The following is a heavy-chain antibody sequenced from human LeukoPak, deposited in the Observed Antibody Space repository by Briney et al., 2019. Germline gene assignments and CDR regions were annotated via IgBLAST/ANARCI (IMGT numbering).Heavy chain of an antibody. CDR1: GGSFSGYY. CDR2: INHSGST. CDR3: ARGRHLHRDPRVFDY. J-gene: IGHJ4*02. V-gene: IGHV4-34*01. Sequence: PSETLSLTCAVYGGSFSGYYWSWIRQPPGKGLEWIGEINHSGSTNYNPSHKSRVTISVDTSKNQFSLKLSSVTAADTAVYYCARGRHLHRDPRVFDYWGQGTLVTVSS. D-gene: IGHD5-24*01.